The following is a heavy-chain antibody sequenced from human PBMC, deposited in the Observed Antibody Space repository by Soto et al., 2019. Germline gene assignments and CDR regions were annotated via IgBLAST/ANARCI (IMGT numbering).Heavy chain of an antibody. Sequence: GGSLRLSCAASGFSFSTYAMSWVRQAPGKGLDWVSLIGGSVGGTYYTDSVKGRFTISRDNSKNTLYLQMNSLRAEDTAVYYCAKNLAAVALIDVFDFWGQGTMVTVS. V-gene: IGHV3-23*01. D-gene: IGHD3-3*02. CDR3: AKNLAAVALIDVFDF. CDR2: IGGSVGGT. J-gene: IGHJ3*01. CDR1: GFSFSTYA.